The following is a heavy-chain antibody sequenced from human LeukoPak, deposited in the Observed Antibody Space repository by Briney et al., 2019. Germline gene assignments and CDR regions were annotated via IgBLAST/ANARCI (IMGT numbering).Heavy chain of an antibody. CDR1: GLTFGDYG. V-gene: IGHV3-49*04. CDR3: TSGPTGYCSGGGCYSGYYYGMDV. CDR2: IRSKPYGGTT. Sequence: PGGSLRPSCTASGLTFGDYGMSWVRQAPGKGLEWVGVIRSKPYGGTTEYAASVKGRFTISRDDSKSIAYLQMNVLKTEDTAVYYCTSGPTGYCSGGGCYSGYYYGMDVWGQGTTVTVS. D-gene: IGHD2-15*01. J-gene: IGHJ6*02.